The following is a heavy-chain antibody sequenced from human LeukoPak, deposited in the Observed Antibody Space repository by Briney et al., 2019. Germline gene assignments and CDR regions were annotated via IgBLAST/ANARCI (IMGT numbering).Heavy chain of an antibody. CDR3: ARGGAIGGYYMDV. D-gene: IGHD2-2*02. CDR2: IIPIVGTA. CDR1: GGTFSSYA. V-gene: IGHV1-69*05. J-gene: IGHJ6*03. Sequence: LVKVSCKASGGTFSSYAISWVRQAPGQGLEWMGRIIPIVGTANYAQKLQGRVTITTDESSRTPYMELSSPRSEDTAVYYCARGGAIGGYYMDVWGKGTTVTVSS.